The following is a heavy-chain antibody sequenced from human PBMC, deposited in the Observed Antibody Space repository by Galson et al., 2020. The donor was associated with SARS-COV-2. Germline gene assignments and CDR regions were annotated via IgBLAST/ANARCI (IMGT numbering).Heavy chain of an antibody. J-gene: IGHJ4*02. D-gene: IGHD6-13*01. CDR3: ARDSWPSVYSSSWFYFDY. Sequence: GGSLRLSCAASGFTFSSYAMNWVRQAPGKGLEWVSGISGSGDSTYYADSVKGRFTISRDNSKNTLYLQMNSLRAEDTAVYYCARDSWPSVYSSSWFYFDYWGQGTLVTVSS. CDR1: GFTFSSYA. CDR2: ISGSGDST. V-gene: IGHV3-23*01.